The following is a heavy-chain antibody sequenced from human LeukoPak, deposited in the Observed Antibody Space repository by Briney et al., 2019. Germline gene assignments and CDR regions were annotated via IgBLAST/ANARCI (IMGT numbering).Heavy chain of an antibody. V-gene: IGHV1-46*01. Sequence: ASVKVSCKASGYTFTSYYMHWVRQAPGQGLEWVGIINPSGGSTSYAQKFQGRVIMTRDTSTSTVYMELSSLRSEDTAVYYCARVLVRAFDYWGQGTLVTVSS. CDR2: INPSGGST. D-gene: IGHD3-10*01. CDR3: ARVLVRAFDY. CDR1: GYTFTSYY. J-gene: IGHJ4*02.